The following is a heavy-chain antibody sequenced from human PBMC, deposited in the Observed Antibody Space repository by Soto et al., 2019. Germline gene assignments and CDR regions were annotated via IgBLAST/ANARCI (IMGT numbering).Heavy chain of an antibody. V-gene: IGHV3-74*01. CDR3: TRYYMARGRDSNLFDP. CDR1: GFIFSSSW. J-gene: IGHJ5*02. CDR2: INGDGSST. Sequence: GESLRLSCAASGFIFSSSWMHWVRQGPGKGLVWVARINGDGSSTRYVDSVQGRFTISRDNAKNTLYLQMNNLRAEDTAVYFCTRYYMARGRDSNLFDPCGLGILV. D-gene: IGHD3-10*01.